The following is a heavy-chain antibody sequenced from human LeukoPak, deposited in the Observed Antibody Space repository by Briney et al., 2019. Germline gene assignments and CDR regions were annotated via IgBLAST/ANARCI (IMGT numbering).Heavy chain of an antibody. V-gene: IGHV3-11*01. J-gene: IGHJ5*02. D-gene: IGHD6-13*01. CDR1: GFTFSDYY. CDR3: AKDQEDSSWYENWFDP. Sequence: GGSLRLSCAASGFTFSDYYMSWIRQAPGKGLEWVSYISSSGSTIYYADSVKGRFTISGDNAKNSLYLQMNSLRAEDTAVYYCAKDQEDSSWYENWFDPWGQGTLVTVSS. CDR2: ISSSGSTI.